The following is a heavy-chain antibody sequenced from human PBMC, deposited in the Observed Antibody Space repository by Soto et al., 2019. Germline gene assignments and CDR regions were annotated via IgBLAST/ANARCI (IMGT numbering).Heavy chain of an antibody. CDR2: ISGSGGST. V-gene: IGHV3-23*01. D-gene: IGHD2-2*01. CDR1: GFTFSSYA. CDR3: AKLPHSPSSTSKQKYYYYYGMDV. Sequence: GGSLRLSCAASGFTFSSYAMSWVRQAPGKGLEWVSAISGSGGSTYYADSVKGRFTISRDNSKNTLYLQMNSLRAEDTAVYYCAKLPHSPSSTSKQKYYYYYGMDVWGQGTTVTVSS. J-gene: IGHJ6*02.